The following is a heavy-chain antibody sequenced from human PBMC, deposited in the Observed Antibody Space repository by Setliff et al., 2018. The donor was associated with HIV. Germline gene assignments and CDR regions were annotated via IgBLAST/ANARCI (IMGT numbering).Heavy chain of an antibody. CDR3: ARRGYSYGYADAFDI. J-gene: IGHJ3*02. D-gene: IGHD5-18*01. CDR1: GGSISSHY. Sequence: SETLSLTCTVSGGSISSHYWSWIRQPPGKGLEWIGSIYYSGSTSYHPSLKSRVTISVDTSKNQFSLKLSSVTAADTAVYYCARRGYSYGYADAFDIWGQGTMVTVSS. V-gene: IGHV4-59*11. CDR2: IYYSGST.